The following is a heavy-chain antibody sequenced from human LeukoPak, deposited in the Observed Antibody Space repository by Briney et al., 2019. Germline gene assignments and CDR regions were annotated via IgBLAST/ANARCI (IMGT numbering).Heavy chain of an antibody. CDR2: IKADGGEK. CDR1: RFTFSTYW. V-gene: IGHV3-7*01. CDR3: ASGNWNDRAFDI. Sequence: GGSLRLSCAASRFTFSTYWMSWVRQAPGKGLEWVANIKADGGEKYYVDSAKGRFTISRDNAKNSQYLQMRSLRVEDTAGYYCASGNWNDRAFDIWGQGTMVTVSS. D-gene: IGHD1-20*01. J-gene: IGHJ3*02.